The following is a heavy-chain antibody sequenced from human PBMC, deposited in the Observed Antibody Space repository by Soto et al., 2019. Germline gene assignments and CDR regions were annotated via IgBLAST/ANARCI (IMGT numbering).Heavy chain of an antibody. CDR2: IIPIFGTA. V-gene: IGHV1-69*01. CDR1: GGTFSSYA. D-gene: IGHD1-20*01. J-gene: IGHJ6*02. Sequence: QVQLVQSGAEVKKPGSSVKVSCKASGGTFSSYAISWVRQAPGQGLEWMGGIIPIFGTANYAQKFQGRVTITADESTSTAYMELSSLRSEDTAVYYCAGSVITGSPHRISYYGMDVWGQGTTVTVSS. CDR3: AGSVITGSPHRISYYGMDV.